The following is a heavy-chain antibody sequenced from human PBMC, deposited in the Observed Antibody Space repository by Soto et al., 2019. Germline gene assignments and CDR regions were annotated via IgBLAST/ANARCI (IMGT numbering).Heavy chain of an antibody. CDR2: IIPIFGTA. Sequence: GASVKVSCKASGGTFSSYAISWVRQAPGQGLEWMGGIIPIFGTANYAQKFQGRVTITADESTSTAYMELSSLRSEDTAVYYCAREQYSYGSYYYYGMDVWGQGTTVTVSS. J-gene: IGHJ6*02. D-gene: IGHD5-18*01. CDR1: GGTFSSYA. CDR3: AREQYSYGSYYYYGMDV. V-gene: IGHV1-69*13.